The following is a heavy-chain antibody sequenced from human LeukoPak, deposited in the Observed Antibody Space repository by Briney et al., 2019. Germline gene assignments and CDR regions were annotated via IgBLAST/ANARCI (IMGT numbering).Heavy chain of an antibody. D-gene: IGHD3-10*01. CDR1: GGSISSNSYY. J-gene: IGHJ4*02. CDR2: IYYGGST. Sequence: SETLSLTCAVSGGSISSNSYYWGWIRQPPGKGLEWIGSIYYGGSTYYNPSLKSRVTISVDTSKNQFSLKLSSVTAADTAVYYCARTRYYYNSRSYGAPYYFDYWGQGTLVTVSS. CDR3: ARTRYYYNSRSYGAPYYFDY. V-gene: IGHV4-39*01.